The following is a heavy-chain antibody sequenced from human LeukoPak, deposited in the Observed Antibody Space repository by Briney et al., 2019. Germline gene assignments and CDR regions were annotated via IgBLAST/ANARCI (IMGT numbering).Heavy chain of an antibody. CDR2: IWYDGTNK. J-gene: IGHJ4*02. Sequence: GGSLRLSCAASGFTFSSYHMHWVRQAPGKGLKWVAVIWYDGTNKYYADSVKGRFTISRDTSKNTLFLQMDSLRAEDTAVYYCARGHPGKFDYWGQGTLVTVSS. V-gene: IGHV3-33*01. D-gene: IGHD1-14*01. CDR1: GFTFSSYH. CDR3: ARGHPGKFDY.